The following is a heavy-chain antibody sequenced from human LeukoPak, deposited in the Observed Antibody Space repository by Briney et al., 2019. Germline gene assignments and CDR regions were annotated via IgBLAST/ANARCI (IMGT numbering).Heavy chain of an antibody. CDR3: ARRAHLGSSWSFYFDY. V-gene: IGHV3-30*02. CDR2: IRYDGSNK. J-gene: IGHJ4*02. CDR1: GFTFSSYA. D-gene: IGHD6-13*01. Sequence: GGSLRLSCAASGFTFSSYAMHWVRQAPGKGLEWVTFIRYDGSNKYYADSVQGRFTISRDNSKNTLYLQMNSLRAEDTAVYYCARRAHLGSSWSFYFDYWGQGTLVTVSS.